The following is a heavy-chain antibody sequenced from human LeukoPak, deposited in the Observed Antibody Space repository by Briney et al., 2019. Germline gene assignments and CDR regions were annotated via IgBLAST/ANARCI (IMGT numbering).Heavy chain of an antibody. D-gene: IGHD3-10*02. V-gene: IGHV3-23*01. J-gene: IGHJ4*02. Sequence: GGSLRLSCATSGLTLDTYSMTWVRQAPGKGLEWVPTISGNGGSTYYAGSVKGRFAISKDISKSTLYLAMNSLTGEDTAIYFGAPRGNYYVYFDSWGQGTLVTVSS. CDR2: ISGNGGST. CDR1: GLTLDTYS. CDR3: APRGNYYVYFDS.